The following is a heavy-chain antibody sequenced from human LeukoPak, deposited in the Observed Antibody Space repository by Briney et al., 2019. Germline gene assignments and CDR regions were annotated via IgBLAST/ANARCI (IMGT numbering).Heavy chain of an antibody. Sequence: GGSLRLSRAASGFTFSSYAMSWVRQAPGKGLEWVSGISDSGTGTYYADSVKGRFTISRDNSKNTLFLQMNSLRAEDTAVYYCAKDHIRRDGYSDFDYWGQGTLVTVSS. CDR2: ISDSGTGT. CDR1: GFTFSSYA. D-gene: IGHD5-24*01. V-gene: IGHV3-23*01. J-gene: IGHJ4*02. CDR3: AKDHIRRDGYSDFDY.